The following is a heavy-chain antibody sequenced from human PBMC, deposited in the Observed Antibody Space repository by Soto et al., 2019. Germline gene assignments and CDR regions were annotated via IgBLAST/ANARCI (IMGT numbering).Heavy chain of an antibody. V-gene: IGHV3-23*01. CDR3: AKLRRGATGTEGFHP. J-gene: IGHJ5*02. CDR2: TTNTGGTT. CDR1: EDSFDNSA. D-gene: IGHD1-1*01. Sequence: SLRLSCAASEDSFDNSAMTWVRQAPGKGLEWVSTTTNTGGTTHYADSVQGRFTVSRDNFRNTLYLLMNSLRAEDTAVYYCAKLRRGATGTEGFHPWGQGTLVTVSS.